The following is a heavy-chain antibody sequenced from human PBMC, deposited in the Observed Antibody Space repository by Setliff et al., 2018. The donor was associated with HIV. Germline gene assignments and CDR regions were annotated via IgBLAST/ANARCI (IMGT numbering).Heavy chain of an antibody. D-gene: IGHD7-27*01. CDR2: INYDENSE. CDR1: GLTFTAHG. CDR3: AKDGDYRTGDYDAFDI. Sequence: GGSLRLSCAASGLTFTAHGMHWVRLAPDKGLEWVAFINYDENSEYYADSVKGRVTISRDNFRNTVDLQMTNLRPEDTAVYYCAKDGDYRTGDYDAFDIWGQGTMVTVSS. J-gene: IGHJ3*02. V-gene: IGHV3-30*02.